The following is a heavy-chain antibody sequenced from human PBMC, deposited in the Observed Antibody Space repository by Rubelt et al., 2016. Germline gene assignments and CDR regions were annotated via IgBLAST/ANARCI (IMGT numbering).Heavy chain of an antibody. J-gene: IGHJ4*02. Sequence: QVQLVESGGGVVQPGRSLRLSCAASGFTFSSYGMHWVRQAPGKGLEWVAVISYDGSNKYYADSVKGRFTISRDNSKNTLYLQMNSLRAEDTAVYYCAKRSFSGSYRYWGQGTLVTVSS. D-gene: IGHD1-26*01. CDR2: ISYDGSNK. V-gene: IGHV3-30*18. CDR3: AKRSFSGSYRY. CDR1: GFTFSSYG.